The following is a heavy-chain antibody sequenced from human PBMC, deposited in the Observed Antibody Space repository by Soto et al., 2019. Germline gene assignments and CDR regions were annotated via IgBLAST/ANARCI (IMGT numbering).Heavy chain of an antibody. D-gene: IGHD3-10*02. CDR1: GFIFSEYT. V-gene: IGHV3-23*01. CDR2: IYSGGTA. J-gene: IGHJ4*02. CDR3: AKDRQPDKGWAYVY. Sequence: EVKFLESGGGLVQPGGSLRLSCKTSGFIFSEYTMSWVRQAPGKGMEWVSAIYSGGTAFYADSVRGRLTISRDNSATTVDLQMNSLRVEDSAIYYCAKDRQPDKGWAYVYWGLGTVVTVSS.